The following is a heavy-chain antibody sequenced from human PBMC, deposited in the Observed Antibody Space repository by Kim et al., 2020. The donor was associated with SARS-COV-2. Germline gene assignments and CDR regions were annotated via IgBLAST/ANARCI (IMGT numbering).Heavy chain of an antibody. CDR3: ARDRRGSSGWYDY. V-gene: IGHV4-34*13. Sequence: DNPSLKSRVTISIDASKNQFSLKLSSVTAADTAVYYCARDRRGSSGWYDYWGQGTLVTVSS. J-gene: IGHJ4*02. D-gene: IGHD6-19*01.